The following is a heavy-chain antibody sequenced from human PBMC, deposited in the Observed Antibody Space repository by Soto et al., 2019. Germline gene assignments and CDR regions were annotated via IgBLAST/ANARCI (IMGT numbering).Heavy chain of an antibody. CDR2: INPSGGST. J-gene: IGHJ4*02. Sequence: ASVKVSCEACGYTFTSYYMHWVRQAPGQGLEWMGIINPSGGSTSYAQKFQGRVTMTRDPSTSTVYMELSSLRSEDTTVYYCARPRRSDIADGYWGQGTLVTVSS. V-gene: IGHV1-46*01. CDR3: ARPRRSDIADGY. D-gene: IGHD6-13*01. CDR1: GYTFTSYY.